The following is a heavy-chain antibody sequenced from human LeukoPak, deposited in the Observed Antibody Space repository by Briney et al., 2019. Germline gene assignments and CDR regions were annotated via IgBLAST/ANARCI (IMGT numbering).Heavy chain of an antibody. CDR3: AEDPFSGEQLAHFDY. D-gene: IGHD6-6*01. V-gene: IGHV3-23*01. CDR1: GFTFSSYA. J-gene: IGHJ4*02. CDR2: ISGSGGST. Sequence: GGSLRLSCAASGFTFSSYAMSWVRQAPGKGLEWVSAISGSGGSTYYADSVKGRFTISRDNSKNTLYLQMNSLRAEDTAVYYCAEDPFSGEQLAHFDYWGQGTLVTVSS.